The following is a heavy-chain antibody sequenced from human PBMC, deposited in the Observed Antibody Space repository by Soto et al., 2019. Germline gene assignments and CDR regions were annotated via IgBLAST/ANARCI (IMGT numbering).Heavy chain of an antibody. CDR3: ARRGMSKIGFDT. Sequence: QVQLVQSGAEVKKPGTSVKVSCKASGYIFSNYYMHWVRQAPGQGLEWMGVFNPSGDATHYAQSFQGRVSVTRDTSTSTVYMELSTLTSADTAVYYCARRGMSKIGFDTWGQGTMVTVSS. CDR1: GYIFSNYY. V-gene: IGHV1-46*01. J-gene: IGHJ3*02. CDR2: FNPSGDAT. D-gene: IGHD3-10*01.